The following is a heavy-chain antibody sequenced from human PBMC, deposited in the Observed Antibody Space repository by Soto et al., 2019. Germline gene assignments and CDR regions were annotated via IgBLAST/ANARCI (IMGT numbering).Heavy chain of an antibody. D-gene: IGHD2-21*02. J-gene: IGHJ4*02. CDR1: GGSISSYY. Sequence: SETLSLTCTVSGGSISSYYWSWIRQPPGKGLEWIGYIYYSGSTNYNPSLKSRVTISVDTSKNQFSLKLSSVTAADTAVYYCARRGRECLTAFVYWGQGTLVTVS. CDR3: ARRGRECLTAFVY. CDR2: IYYSGST. V-gene: IGHV4-59*08.